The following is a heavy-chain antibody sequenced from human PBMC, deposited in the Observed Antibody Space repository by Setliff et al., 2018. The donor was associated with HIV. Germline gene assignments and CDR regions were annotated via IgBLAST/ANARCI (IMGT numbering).Heavy chain of an antibody. Sequence: PGGSLRLSCAASGFTFSNYWMSWVRQTPGEGLEGGANIKPDGSEKYYVDSVKGRFTISRDNSENSLYLQMNSLRAEDTAVYYCARDYVWGRRSFDIWGPGTMVTVSS. V-gene: IGHV3-7*01. CDR3: ARDYVWGRRSFDI. D-gene: IGHD3-16*01. CDR2: IKPDGSEK. CDR1: GFTFSNYW. J-gene: IGHJ3*02.